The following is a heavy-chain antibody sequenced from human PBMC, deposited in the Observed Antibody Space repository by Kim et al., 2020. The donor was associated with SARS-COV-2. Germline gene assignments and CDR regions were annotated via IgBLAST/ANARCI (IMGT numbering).Heavy chain of an antibody. V-gene: IGHV1-2*06. CDR1: GYTFTGYY. J-gene: IGHJ6*02. CDR3: ARSNGVWSSSWYAYGMDV. CDR2: INPNSGGT. D-gene: IGHD6-13*01. Sequence: ASVKVSCKASGYTFTGYYMHWVRQAPGQGLEWMGRINPNSGGTNYAQKFQGRVTMTRDTSISTAYMELSRLRSDDTAVYYCARSNGVWSSSWYAYGMDVWGQGTTVTVSS.